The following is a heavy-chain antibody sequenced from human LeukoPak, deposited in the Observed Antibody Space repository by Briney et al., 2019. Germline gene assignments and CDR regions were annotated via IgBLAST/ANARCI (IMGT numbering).Heavy chain of an antibody. CDR2: IIPIFGTA. CDR3: ARDRDNWNDARGILWRNYYYYMDV. V-gene: IGHV1-69*05. Sequence: SVKVSCKASGGTFSSYAISWVRQAPGQGLEWIGRIIPIFGTANYAQKFQGRVTITTDESTSTAYMELSSLRSEDTAVYYCARDRDNWNDARGILWRNYYYYMDVWGKGTTVTVSS. D-gene: IGHD1-20*01. CDR1: GGTFSSYA. J-gene: IGHJ6*03.